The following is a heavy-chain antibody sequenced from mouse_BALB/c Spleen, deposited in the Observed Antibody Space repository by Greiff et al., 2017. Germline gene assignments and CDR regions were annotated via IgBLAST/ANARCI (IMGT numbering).Heavy chain of an antibody. Sequence: EVQVVESGGGLVKPGGSLKLSCAASGFTFRSYAMSWVRQTPEKRLEWVASISSGGSTYYPDSVKGRFTISRDNARNILYLQMSSLRSEDTAMYYCTKGPAWFAYWGQGTLVTVSA. CDR3: TKGPAWFAY. CDR2: ISSGGST. D-gene: IGHD1-3*01. J-gene: IGHJ3*01. V-gene: IGHV5-6-5*01. CDR1: GFTFRSYA.